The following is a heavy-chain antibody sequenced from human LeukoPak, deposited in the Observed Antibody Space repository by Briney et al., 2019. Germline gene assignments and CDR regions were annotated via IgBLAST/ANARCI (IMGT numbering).Heavy chain of an antibody. CDR3: ARLATYGDFSD. V-gene: IGHV4-59*08. D-gene: IGHD4-17*01. J-gene: IGHJ4*02. Sequence: SETLSLTCTVSGDSISGYYWSWVRQPPGKGLEWIGYTFHTGSTKYNPSLESRVTISIDTSRNQFSLRLRSVTAADTAVYYCARLATYGDFSDWGQGTLVTVSS. CDR2: TFHTGST. CDR1: GDSISGYY.